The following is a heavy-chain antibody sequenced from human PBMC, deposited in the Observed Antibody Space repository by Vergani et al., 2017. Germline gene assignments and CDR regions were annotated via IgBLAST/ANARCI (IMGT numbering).Heavy chain of an antibody. CDR3: TGTNPAPGHWLFDL. J-gene: IGHJ2*01. Sequence: QVQLEESGPGLVKPSETLSLTCTVSGYSISNNYYWGWVRQPPGKGLEWIANIWHSGRTYYNPSLESRVTISLATSMNQFSLTLTSVTAADTAVYYCTGTNPAPGHWLFDLWGRGTLVTVSS. CDR2: IWHSGRT. CDR1: GYSISNNYY. D-gene: IGHD2-2*01. V-gene: IGHV4-38-2*02.